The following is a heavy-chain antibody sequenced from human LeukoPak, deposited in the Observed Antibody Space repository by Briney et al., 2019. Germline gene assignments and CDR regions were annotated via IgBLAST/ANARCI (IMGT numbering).Heavy chain of an antibody. D-gene: IGHD1-1*01. V-gene: IGHV4-61*05. CDR3: ARVEGWPELDGYGGAAFDY. CDR1: GGSISSSSYY. CDR2: IYYSGST. J-gene: IGHJ4*02. Sequence: KPSETLSLTCTVSGGSISSSSYYWGWIRQPPGKGLEWIGYIYYSGSTNYNPSLKSRVTISVDTSKNQFSLKLSSVTAADTAVYYCARVEGWPELDGYGGAAFDYWGQGTLVTVSS.